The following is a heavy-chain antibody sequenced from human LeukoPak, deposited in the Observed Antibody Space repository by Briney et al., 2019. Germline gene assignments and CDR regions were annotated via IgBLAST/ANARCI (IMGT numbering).Heavy chain of an antibody. CDR2: IYYSGST. J-gene: IGHJ3*02. V-gene: IGHV4-59*01. Sequence: SETLSLTCTVSGGSISSYYWSWIRQPPGKGLEWVGYIYYSGSTNYNPSLKGRVTISVDTSKNQFSLKLSSVTAADTAVYYCARGGYDYVWGSYRFSHAFDIWGQGTMVTVSS. D-gene: IGHD3-16*02. CDR3: ARGGYDYVWGSYRFSHAFDI. CDR1: GGSISSYY.